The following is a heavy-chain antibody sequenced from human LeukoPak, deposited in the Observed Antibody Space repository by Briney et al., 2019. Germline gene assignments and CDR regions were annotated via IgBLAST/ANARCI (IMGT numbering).Heavy chain of an antibody. CDR2: IYYSGSI. Sequence: SETLSLTCTVSGGSISSHYWSWIRQPPGKGLEWIGYIYYSGSINYNPSLKSRVTMSVDTSKNQFSLKLNSMTAADTAVYYCASSESLTWYYFDYWGQGTLVTVSS. CDR1: GGSISSHY. V-gene: IGHV4-59*11. D-gene: IGHD2-8*02. J-gene: IGHJ4*02. CDR3: ASSESLTWYYFDY.